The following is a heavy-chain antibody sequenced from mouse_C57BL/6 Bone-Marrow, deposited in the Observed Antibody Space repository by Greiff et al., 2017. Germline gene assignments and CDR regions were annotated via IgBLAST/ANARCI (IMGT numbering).Heavy chain of an antibody. CDR3: ASYPAWFAY. D-gene: IGHD6-5*01. CDR2: IYPRSGNT. J-gene: IGHJ3*01. CDR1: GYTFTSYG. Sequence: QVQLMQSGAELARPGASVKLSCTASGYTFTSYGISWVKHRTGQGLEWIGEIYPRSGNTYYNEKFKGKATLTADKYSSTAYMELRSLTSEYSAVYFCASYPAWFAYWGQGTLVTVSA. V-gene: IGHV1-81*01.